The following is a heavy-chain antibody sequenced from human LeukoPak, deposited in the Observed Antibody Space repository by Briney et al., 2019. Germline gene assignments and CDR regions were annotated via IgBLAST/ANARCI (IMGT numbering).Heavy chain of an antibody. J-gene: IGHJ4*02. D-gene: IGHD3-10*01. CDR1: GFTFRNYV. CDR2: TSSDLNVK. CDR3: AREGYYGSGSPPSLYFDY. V-gene: IGHV3-30-3*01. Sequence: GGSLRLSCAASGFTFRNYVIHWVRQAPGKGLEWVAVTSSDLNVKLHADSVKGRFTISRDNSRSTLYLQMNSLRPEDTAIYYCAREGYYGSGSPPSLYFDYWGQGTLVTVSS.